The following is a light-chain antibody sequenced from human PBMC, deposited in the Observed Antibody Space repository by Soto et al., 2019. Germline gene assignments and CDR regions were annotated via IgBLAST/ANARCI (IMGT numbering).Light chain of an antibody. J-gene: IGLJ3*02. CDR1: TSNIGSNT. CDR3: AAWDDSLNGWV. Sequence: QSVLTQSPSASGTPGQRVTISCSGSTSNIGSNTVNWYQQFPGTAPKLLTHSNNQRPSGVPDRFSGSKSGTSASLAISGLQSEDEADYYCAAWDDSLNGWVFGGGTKLTVL. V-gene: IGLV1-44*01. CDR2: SNN.